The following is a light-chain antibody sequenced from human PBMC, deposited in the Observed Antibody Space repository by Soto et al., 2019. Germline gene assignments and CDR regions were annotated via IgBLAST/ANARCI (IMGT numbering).Light chain of an antibody. Sequence: EIVVTQSPATLSVSPGERVTLSCRASQSVSSSLAWYQQRPGQAPRLLFYGASTRATGLPARFSGTGSGTEFTLTINSLQAEDSAVYYCQQYYNWPRTFGQGTRLEI. V-gene: IGKV3-15*01. CDR1: QSVSSS. CDR2: GAS. CDR3: QQYYNWPRT. J-gene: IGKJ5*01.